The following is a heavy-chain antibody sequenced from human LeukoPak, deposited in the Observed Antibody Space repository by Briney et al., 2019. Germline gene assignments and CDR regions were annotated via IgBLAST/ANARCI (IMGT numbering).Heavy chain of an antibody. J-gene: IGHJ4*02. V-gene: IGHV1-8*03. Sequence: GASVKVSCEASGYTFTSYDINWVRQATGQGLEWMGWMNPNSGNTGYAQKFQGRVTITRNTSISTAYMELSSLRSEDTAVYYCARRGYSSGWYLPFDYWGQGTLVTVSS. D-gene: IGHD6-19*01. CDR2: MNPNSGNT. CDR3: ARRGYSSGWYLPFDY. CDR1: GYTFTSYD.